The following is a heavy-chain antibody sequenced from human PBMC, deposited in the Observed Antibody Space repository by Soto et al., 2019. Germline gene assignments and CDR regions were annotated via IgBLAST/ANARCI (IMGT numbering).Heavy chain of an antibody. CDR1: GFTFDDYA. V-gene: IGHV3-9*01. CDR2: ISWNSGSI. Sequence: VQLVESGGGLVQPGRSLRLSCAASGFTFDDYAMHWVRQAPGKGLEWVSGISWNSGSIGYADSVKGRFTISRDNAKNSLYLQMNSLRAEDTALYYCAKAPAGTNDAFDIWGQGTMVTVSS. D-gene: IGHD6-13*01. J-gene: IGHJ3*02. CDR3: AKAPAGTNDAFDI.